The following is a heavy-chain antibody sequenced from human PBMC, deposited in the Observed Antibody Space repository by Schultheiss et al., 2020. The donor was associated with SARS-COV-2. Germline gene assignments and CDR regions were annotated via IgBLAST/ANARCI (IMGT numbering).Heavy chain of an antibody. CDR1: GFTFNSYE. D-gene: IGHD6-13*01. CDR3: ARGASTSWSFDF. J-gene: IGHJ4*02. CDR2: ISSSGNSK. Sequence: GGSLRLSCAGSGFTFNSYEMNWVRRAPGKGLEWISYISSSGNSKHYADSVKGRFTISRDYAKNKLYLQMNSLRADDAAVYYCARGASTSWSFDFWGQGTLVTVSS. V-gene: IGHV3-48*03.